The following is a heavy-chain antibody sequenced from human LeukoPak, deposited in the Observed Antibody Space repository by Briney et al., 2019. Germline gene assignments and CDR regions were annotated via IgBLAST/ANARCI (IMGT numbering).Heavy chain of an antibody. D-gene: IGHD3-16*02. CDR3: ARVLRYRRFDP. J-gene: IGHJ5*02. CDR2: MYTSGDT. V-gene: IGHV4-4*07. Sequence: SETLSLTCTVSGGSISSYYWSWIRQPAGKGLEWIGRMYTSGDTNYNPSLKSRLTMSVDTSKNQFSLRLTSVTAADTAIFYCARVLRYRRFDPWGQGTLVTVSS. CDR1: GGSISSYY.